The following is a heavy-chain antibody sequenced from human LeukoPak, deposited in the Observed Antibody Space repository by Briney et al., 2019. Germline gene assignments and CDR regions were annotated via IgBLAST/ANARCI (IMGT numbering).Heavy chain of an antibody. Sequence: SETLSLTCTVSGGSISSYYWSWIRQPPGKGLEWIGYIYYSGSTNYNPSLKSRVTISVDTSKNQFSLRLSSVTAADTAVYYCARGKAGGYQLLYPSWFDPWGQGTLVTVSS. V-gene: IGHV4-59*12. CDR3: ARGKAGGYQLLYPSWFDP. J-gene: IGHJ5*02. CDR1: GGSISSYY. D-gene: IGHD2-2*02. CDR2: IYYSGST.